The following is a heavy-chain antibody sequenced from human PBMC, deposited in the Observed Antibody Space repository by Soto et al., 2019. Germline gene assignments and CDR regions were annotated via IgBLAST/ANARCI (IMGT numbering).Heavy chain of an antibody. CDR3: ARRLYGDYDY. CDR1: GYSFTTSG. D-gene: IGHD4-17*01. Sequence: VEMVQSGAEVKKPGASVKVSCKASGYSFTTSGITWVRQAPGQGLEWMGWISTYNGNTNYAQKLQDRVTLTTDTSTSTAYMELRSLRSDDTAVYYCARRLYGDYDYWGQGTLVTVSS. CDR2: ISTYNGNT. V-gene: IGHV1-18*01. J-gene: IGHJ4*02.